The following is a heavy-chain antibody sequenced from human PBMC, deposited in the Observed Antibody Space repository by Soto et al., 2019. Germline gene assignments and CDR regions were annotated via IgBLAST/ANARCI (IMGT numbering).Heavy chain of an antibody. CDR3: ARAIRSHSPDVYDFWSGYSFYGMDV. D-gene: IGHD3-3*01. Sequence: QVQLVQSGAEVKKPGSSVKVSCKASGGTFSSYAISWVRQAPGQGLEWMGGIIPIFGTANLAQKFQGRVTITADESTSTAYMELSSLRSEDTAVYYCARAIRSHSPDVYDFWSGYSFYGMDVWGQGTTVTVSS. J-gene: IGHJ6*02. CDR2: IIPIFGTA. V-gene: IGHV1-69*12. CDR1: GGTFSSYA.